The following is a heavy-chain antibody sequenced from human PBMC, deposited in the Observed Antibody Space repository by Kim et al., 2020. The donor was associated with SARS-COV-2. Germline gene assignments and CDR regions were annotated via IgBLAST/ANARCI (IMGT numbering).Heavy chain of an antibody. V-gene: IGHV3-33*01. Sequence: GGSLRLSCAASGFTFSSYGMHWVRQAPGKGLEWVAVIWYDGSNKYYADSVKGRFTISRDNSKNTLYLQMNSLRAEDTAVYYCARVSTYYYGSGPDYWGQGTLVTVSS. D-gene: IGHD3-10*01. CDR2: IWYDGSNK. CDR3: ARVSTYYYGSGPDY. J-gene: IGHJ4*02. CDR1: GFTFSSYG.